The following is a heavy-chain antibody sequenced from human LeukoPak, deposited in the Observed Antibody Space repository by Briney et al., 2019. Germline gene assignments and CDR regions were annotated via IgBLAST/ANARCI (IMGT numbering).Heavy chain of an antibody. J-gene: IGHJ4*02. CDR3: ARGRWDSSSSGYYFDY. CDR2: INPNSGGT. V-gene: IGHV1-2*02. D-gene: IGHD6-6*01. CDR1: GYTFTGYY. Sequence: ASVKVSCKASGYTFTGYYMHWVRQAPGQGLEWMGWINPNSGGTNYAQKFQGRVTMTRDTSISTAYMELSRLRSDETAVYYCARGRWDSSSSGYYFDYWGQGTLVTVSP.